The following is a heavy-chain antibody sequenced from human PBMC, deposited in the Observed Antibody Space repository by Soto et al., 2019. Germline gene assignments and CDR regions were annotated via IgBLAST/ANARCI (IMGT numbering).Heavy chain of an antibody. CDR3: AKDRGTIFGVVISRYYYYYGMDV. CDR2: ISGSGGST. J-gene: IGHJ6*02. V-gene: IGHV3-23*01. Sequence: GGSLRLSCAASGFTFSSYAMSWVRQAPGKGLEWVSAISGSGGSTYYADPAKGRFTISIDNSKNTLYLQMNSLRAEDTAVYYCAKDRGTIFGVVISRYYYYYGMDVWGQGTTVTVSS. CDR1: GFTFSSYA. D-gene: IGHD3-3*01.